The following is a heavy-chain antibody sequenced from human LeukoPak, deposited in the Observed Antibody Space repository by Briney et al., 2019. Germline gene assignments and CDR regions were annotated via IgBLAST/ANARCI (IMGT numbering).Heavy chain of an antibody. J-gene: IGHJ4*02. CDR2: IYYSGST. V-gene: IGHV4-59*01. CDR3: ARGRYSYGYGY. CDR1: DGSISSYY. D-gene: IGHD5-18*01. Sequence: SETLSLTCTVSDGSISSYYWSWIRQPPGKGLEWIGYIYYSGSTKYNPSLKSRVTISIDTSKNQFSLKLSSVTAADTAVYYFARGRYSYGYGYWAQGTLVTVSS.